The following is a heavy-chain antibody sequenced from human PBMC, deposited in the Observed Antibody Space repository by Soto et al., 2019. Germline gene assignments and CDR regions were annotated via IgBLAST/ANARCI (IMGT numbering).Heavy chain of an antibody. D-gene: IGHD3-3*01. CDR3: ARQKGFWSGYYESYYGMDV. CDR1: GYSFTSYW. J-gene: IGHJ6*02. Sequence: GESLKISCKGSGYSFTSYWIGWVRQMPGKGLEWMGIIYPGDSDTRYSPSFQGQVTISADKSISTAYLQWSSLKASDTAMYYCARQKGFWSGYYESYYGMDVWGQGTTVTVSS. CDR2: IYPGDSDT. V-gene: IGHV5-51*01.